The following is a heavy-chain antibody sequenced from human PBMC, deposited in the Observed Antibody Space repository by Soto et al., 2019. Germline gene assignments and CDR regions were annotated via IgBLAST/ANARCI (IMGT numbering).Heavy chain of an antibody. CDR2: SYYSGTT. Sequence: PSETLSLTCTVSGASISVHSYYWTWIRQPPGKGLEWIGSSYYSGTTYFNPSLKSRATISVDTSKNNFSLRLTSVTAADTAVYYCARVTIFEYWFDPWGQGRLVTVSS. D-gene: IGHD3-3*01. J-gene: IGHJ5*02. CDR1: GASISVHSYY. V-gene: IGHV4-39*02. CDR3: ARVTIFEYWFDP.